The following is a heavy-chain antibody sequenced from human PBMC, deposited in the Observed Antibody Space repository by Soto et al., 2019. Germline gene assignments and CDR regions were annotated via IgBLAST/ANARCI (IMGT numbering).Heavy chain of an antibody. CDR1: GGTFSSYA. CDR3: ARGNWNDGLYYYYGMDV. J-gene: IGHJ6*02. D-gene: IGHD1-1*01. V-gene: IGHV1-69*12. Sequence: QVQLVQSGAEVKKPGSSVKVSCKASGGTFSSYAISWVRQAPGQGLEWMGGIIPIFGTANYAQKFQGRVTITADESTSTAYMELSSLRFEDTAVYYCARGNWNDGLYYYYGMDVWGQGTTVTVSS. CDR2: IIPIFGTA.